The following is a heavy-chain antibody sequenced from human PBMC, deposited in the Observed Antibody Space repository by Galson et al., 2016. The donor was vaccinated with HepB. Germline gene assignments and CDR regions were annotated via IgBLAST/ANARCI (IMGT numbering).Heavy chain of an antibody. Sequence: TLSLTCTVSGGSISSGGYYWSWIRQHPGKGLEWIGYIYHSGSTYYNPSLKSRVTISVDTSKNQFSLKLSSVTAEDTAVYYCVRGGDTVIGAAFDVWGQGTLVTVSS. CDR2: IYHSGST. J-gene: IGHJ4*02. CDR1: GGSISSGGYY. D-gene: IGHD5-18*01. V-gene: IGHV4-31*03. CDR3: VRGGDTVIGAAFDV.